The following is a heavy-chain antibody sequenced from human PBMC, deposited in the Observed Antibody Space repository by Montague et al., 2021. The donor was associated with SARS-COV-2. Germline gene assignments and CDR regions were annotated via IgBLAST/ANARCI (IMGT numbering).Heavy chain of an antibody. Sequence: CAISGDSVGIIEPRWRWKGQTPALHPDQLLVTYFTSERYNEYALSVKSRLIISPDTSKNQFSLRLRSVTPDDTAVYYCARAYCSGTSCYPIDYWGQGTMVTVAS. CDR3: ARAYCSGTSCYPIDY. V-gene: IGHV6-1*01. CDR2: TYFTSERYN. D-gene: IGHD2-2*01. CDR1: GDSVGIIEPR. J-gene: IGHJ4*02.